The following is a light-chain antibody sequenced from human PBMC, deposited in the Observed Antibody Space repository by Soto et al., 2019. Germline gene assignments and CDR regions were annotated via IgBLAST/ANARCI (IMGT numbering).Light chain of an antibody. CDR1: QSISSH. Sequence: DIQMTQSPSSQSASIGDRVTITCRASQSISSHLYWFQQKPGQAPKLLIYAASSLQSGVPSRFSGSGSGTDFTLTISSLQFEDFATYYCQQSYSNSITFGQGTRLEIK. CDR3: QQSYSNSIT. CDR2: AAS. V-gene: IGKV1-39*01. J-gene: IGKJ5*01.